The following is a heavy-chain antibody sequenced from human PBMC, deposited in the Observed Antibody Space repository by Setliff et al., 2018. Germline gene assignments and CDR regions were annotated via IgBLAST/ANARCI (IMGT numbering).Heavy chain of an antibody. D-gene: IGHD4-4*01. CDR1: GYSISSGHF. Sequence: PSETLSLTCGVSGYSISSGHFWGWIRQPPGKGLEWLGNIFHSGSTYYNPTLNSRVTISRDTSKNQLSLTLSSMTAADTGVYYCTRVPARNSGYYFDYWGQGTLVTVSS. CDR2: IFHSGST. CDR3: TRVPARNSGYYFDY. J-gene: IGHJ4*02. V-gene: IGHV4-38-2*01.